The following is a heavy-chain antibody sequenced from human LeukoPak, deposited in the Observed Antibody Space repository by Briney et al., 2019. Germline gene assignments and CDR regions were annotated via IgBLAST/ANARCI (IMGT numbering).Heavy chain of an antibody. V-gene: IGHV1-18*01. Sequence: ASVKVSCKTSGFTFTRYGISWVRQAPGQGLEWMGWISAYNGDTNFAQNFQGRVTMSTDTSTSTAFMELRSLRSDDTAIYYCVRDPSNSSGRYAYFDYWGQGALVTVSS. J-gene: IGHJ4*02. D-gene: IGHD3-22*01. CDR3: VRDPSNSSGRYAYFDY. CDR1: GFTFTRYG. CDR2: ISAYNGDT.